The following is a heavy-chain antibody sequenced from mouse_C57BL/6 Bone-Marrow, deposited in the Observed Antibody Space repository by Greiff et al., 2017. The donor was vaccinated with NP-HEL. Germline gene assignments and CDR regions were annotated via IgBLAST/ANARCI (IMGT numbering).Heavy chain of an antibody. CDR1: GFTFSSYA. CDR2: ISDGGSYT. V-gene: IGHV5-4*01. CDR3: ARDDPPGFAY. J-gene: IGHJ3*01. Sequence: EVQVVDSGGGLVKPGGSLKLSCAASGFTFSSYAMSWVRQTPEKRLEWVATISDGGSYTYYPDNVKGRFTISRDNAKNNLYLQMSHLKSEDTAMYYCARDDPPGFAYWGQGTLVTVSA.